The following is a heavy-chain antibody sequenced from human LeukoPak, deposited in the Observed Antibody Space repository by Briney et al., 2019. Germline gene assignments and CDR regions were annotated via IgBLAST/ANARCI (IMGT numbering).Heavy chain of an antibody. J-gene: IGHJ3*02. V-gene: IGHV4-59*12. Sequence: SETLSLTCTVSGGSISSYYWSWIRQPPGKGLEWIGNIFYSGSTYYSPSLRSRVTISLDTSRNQFSLKLNSVTAADTAVYYCAKSNGYGLVDIWGQGTMVTVSS. CDR3: AKSNGYGLVDI. CDR2: IFYSGST. CDR1: GGSISSYY. D-gene: IGHD3-10*01.